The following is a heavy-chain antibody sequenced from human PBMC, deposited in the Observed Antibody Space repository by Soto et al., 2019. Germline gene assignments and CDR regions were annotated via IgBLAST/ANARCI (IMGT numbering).Heavy chain of an antibody. CDR2: IYTGGGT. V-gene: IGHV3-66*01. CDR1: GFPFTNYA. CDR3: ARDGSGH. Sequence: EELLLESGGALVLPGGSLRLSGTASGFPFTNYAMTWVGQAPGKGLEWVSVIYTGGGTHYADSVKGRFTISRDNSKNTVNLQMNSLRPEDTAVYYCARDGSGHWGQGTLVTVSS. J-gene: IGHJ4*02.